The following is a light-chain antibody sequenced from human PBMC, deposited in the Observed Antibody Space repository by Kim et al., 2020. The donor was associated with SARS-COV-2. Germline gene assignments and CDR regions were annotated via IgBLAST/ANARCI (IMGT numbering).Light chain of an antibody. CDR3: MQATQYPHS. Sequence: QPASICWRSSQSLVHRDGNNYLSWLQQRPGQPPRLLIYKTYKRFSGVSDRFSGSGAGTEFTLKISRVEAEDVGIYYCMQATQYPHSFGQGTKLEI. CDR1: QSLVHRDGNNY. V-gene: IGKV2-24*01. CDR2: KTY. J-gene: IGKJ2*03.